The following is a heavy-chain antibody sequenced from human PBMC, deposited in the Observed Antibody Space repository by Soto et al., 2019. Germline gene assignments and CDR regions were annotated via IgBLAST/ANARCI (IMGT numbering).Heavy chain of an antibody. V-gene: IGHV4-39*01. CDR1: GGSISSSSYY. Sequence: SEPLSLTCTVSGGSISSSSYYWGWIRQPPGKGLEWIGSIYYSGSTYYNPSLKSRVTISVDTSKNQFSLKLSSVTAADTAVYYCAADWGAYYYYYMDVWGKGTTVTVSS. J-gene: IGHJ6*03. D-gene: IGHD7-27*01. CDR2: IYYSGST. CDR3: AADWGAYYYYYMDV.